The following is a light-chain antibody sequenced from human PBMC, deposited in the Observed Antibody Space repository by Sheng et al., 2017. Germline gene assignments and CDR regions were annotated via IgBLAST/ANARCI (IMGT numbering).Light chain of an antibody. Sequence: EIVLTQSPGTLSLSPGERATLSCRSSQSVSSNYLGWYQQKPGQAPRLLIYGASSRATGIPNRFSGGGSGTDFTLTISRLEPEDFAVYYCQQYGSPLAFGGGTKVEIK. J-gene: IGKJ4*01. CDR2: GAS. V-gene: IGKV3-20*01. CDR3: QQYGSPLA. CDR1: QSVSSNY.